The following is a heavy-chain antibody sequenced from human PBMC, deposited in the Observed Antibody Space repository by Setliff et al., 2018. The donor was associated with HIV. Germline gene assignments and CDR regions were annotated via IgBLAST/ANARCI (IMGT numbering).Heavy chain of an antibody. Sequence: LSLTCTVTGGSISTNNFYWGWIRQPPGKGLQWIGSIYFTGDSYYDPSLKSRVTTSVDTSKNQFSLKLSSVTAADTAVYYCARGDGTKYYYYYYMDVWGKGTTVTVSS. J-gene: IGHJ6*03. CDR2: IYFTGDS. V-gene: IGHV4-39*07. D-gene: IGHD1-7*01. CDR1: GGSISTNNFY. CDR3: ARGDGTKYYYYYYMDV.